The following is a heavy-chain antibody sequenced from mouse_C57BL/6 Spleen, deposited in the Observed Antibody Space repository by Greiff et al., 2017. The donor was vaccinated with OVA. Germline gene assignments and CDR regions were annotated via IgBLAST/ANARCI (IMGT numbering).Heavy chain of an antibody. CDR3: ARDGNYGDYFDY. CDR2: ISSGSSTI. CDR1: GFPFSDYG. Sequence: EVKVVESGGGLVKPGGSLKLSYAASGFPFSDYGMHWVRQAPEKGLAWVAYISSGSSTIYYADTVKGRFTISRDNAKNTLFLQMTSLRSEDTAMYYCARDGNYGDYFDYWGQGTTLTVSS. V-gene: IGHV5-17*01. J-gene: IGHJ2*01. D-gene: IGHD2-1*01.